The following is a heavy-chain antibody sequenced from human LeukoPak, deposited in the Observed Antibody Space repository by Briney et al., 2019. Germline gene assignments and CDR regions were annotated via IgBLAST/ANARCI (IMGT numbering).Heavy chain of an antibody. CDR2: IYSGGST. V-gene: IGHV3-53*01. Sequence: PGGSLRLSCVASGFTVSSDYMTWVRQAPGKGLECVSVIYSGGSTYYAASVKCRFTISRDNSKNTLFLQMNNLRAEDTAIYCCAAVIDYWGQGTLVTVSS. CDR1: GFTVSSDY. J-gene: IGHJ4*02. CDR3: AAVIDY.